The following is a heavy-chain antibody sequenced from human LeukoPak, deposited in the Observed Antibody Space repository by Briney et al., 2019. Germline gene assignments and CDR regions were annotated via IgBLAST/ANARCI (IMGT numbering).Heavy chain of an antibody. D-gene: IGHD6-13*01. CDR2: IYYSGST. J-gene: IGHJ2*01. Sequence: SETLSLTCTVSGGSISSSSYYWGWIRQPPGKGLEWIGIIYYSGSTYYNPSLKSRVTISVDTSKNQFSLKLSSVTAADTAVYYCARVYYSSSYDYWYFDLWGRGTLVTVSS. CDR3: ARVYYSSSYDYWYFDL. CDR1: GGSISSSSYY. V-gene: IGHV4-39*07.